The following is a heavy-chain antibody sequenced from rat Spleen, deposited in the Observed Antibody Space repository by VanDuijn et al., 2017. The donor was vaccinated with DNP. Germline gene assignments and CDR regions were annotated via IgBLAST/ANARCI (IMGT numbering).Heavy chain of an antibody. D-gene: IGHD1-7*01. Sequence: EVQLVESGGGLVQPGRSLKLSCAASGFTFSSFGMAWVRQAPTKGLEWVASISPSGGNTYYRDSVKGRFTISRDNAKSTLYLQMDSLRSEETATYYCARSGWGGMDYYVMDAWGQGASVTVSS. CDR2: ISPSGGNT. CDR1: GFTFSSFG. J-gene: IGHJ4*01. CDR3: ARSGWGGMDYYVMDA. V-gene: IGHV5S13*01.